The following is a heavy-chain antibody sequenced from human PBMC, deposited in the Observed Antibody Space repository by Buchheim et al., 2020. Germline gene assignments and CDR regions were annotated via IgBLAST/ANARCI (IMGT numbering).Heavy chain of an antibody. J-gene: IGHJ6*02. CDR1: GFTFSASG. Sequence: QVQLVESGGGLVKPGGSLRLSCAASGFTFSASGLYWVRQAPGKGLEWVAVISYDGREKYYADSVKGRFTVSRDDSKNTVFLQMNSLRGEDTAVYYCAKANYRYMDYFYGMDVWGQGTT. CDR2: ISYDGREK. CDR3: AKANYRYMDYFYGMDV. D-gene: IGHD3-10*01. V-gene: IGHV3-30*18.